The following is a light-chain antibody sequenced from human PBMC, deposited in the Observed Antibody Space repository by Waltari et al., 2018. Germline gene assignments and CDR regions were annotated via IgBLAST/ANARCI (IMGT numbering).Light chain of an antibody. J-gene: IGKJ1*01. V-gene: IGKV3-20*01. Sequence: EIVLTQSPGILPLSPGERATLSCRARQSVSRTLAWYQQKPGQAPRLLIYGASSRATGIPDRFSGGGSGTDFSLTISRLEPEDFAVYYCQHYVRLPATFGQGTKVEIK. CDR3: QHYVRLPAT. CDR1: QSVSRT. CDR2: GAS.